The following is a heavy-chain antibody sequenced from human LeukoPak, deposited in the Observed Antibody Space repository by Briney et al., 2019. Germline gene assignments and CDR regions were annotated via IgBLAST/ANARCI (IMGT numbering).Heavy chain of an antibody. V-gene: IGHV3-21*01. Sequence: PGGSLRLSCAASGFTFSSFSMNWVRQAPGKGLEWVSFISSSSSYIYYADSVKGRFTISRDNAKNSLYLQMNSLRAEDTAVYYCARSFFPGDYKGPGYWGQGTLVTVSS. CDR2: ISSSSSYI. CDR1: GFTFSSFS. J-gene: IGHJ4*02. CDR3: ARSFFPGDYKGPGY. D-gene: IGHD4-17*01.